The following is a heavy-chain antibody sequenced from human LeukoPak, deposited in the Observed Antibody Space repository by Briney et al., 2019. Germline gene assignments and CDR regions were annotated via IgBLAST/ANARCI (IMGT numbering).Heavy chain of an antibody. Sequence: ASVKVSCKASGYTFTSYGISWLRQAPGQGLEWMGWISAYNGNTNYAQKLQGRVTMTTGTSTSTAYIELRSLRSDDTAVYYCARCDYTFTPEYYFDYWGQGTLVTVSS. V-gene: IGHV1-18*01. CDR3: ARCDYTFTPEYYFDY. CDR2: ISAYNGNT. J-gene: IGHJ4*02. CDR1: GYTFTSYG. D-gene: IGHD4-11*01.